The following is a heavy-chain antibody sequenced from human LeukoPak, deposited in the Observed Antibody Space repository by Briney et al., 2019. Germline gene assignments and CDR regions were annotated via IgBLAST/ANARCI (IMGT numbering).Heavy chain of an antibody. V-gene: IGHV1-18*01. J-gene: IGHJ5*02. Sequence: ASVKVSCKASGYTFTSYGISWVRQAPGQGLEWMGWISAYNGNTNYAQKLQGRVTMTTDTSTSTAYMELRSLRSDDTAVYYCAFTPLIVVVPAAVNWFDPWGQGTLVTVSS. CDR2: ISAYNGNT. CDR1: GYTFTSYG. D-gene: IGHD2-2*01. CDR3: AFTPLIVVVPAAVNWFDP.